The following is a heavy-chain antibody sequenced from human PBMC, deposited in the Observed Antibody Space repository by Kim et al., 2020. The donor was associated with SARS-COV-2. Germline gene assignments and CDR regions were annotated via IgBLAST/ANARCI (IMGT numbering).Heavy chain of an antibody. Sequence: ASVKVSCKASGYTFTSYGISWVRQAPGQGLEWMGWISAYNGNTNYAQKLQGRVTMTTDTSTSTAYMELRSLRSDDTAVYYCARSRSSRSVYYYYGMDVWGQGTTVTVSS. CDR3: ARSRSSRSVYYYYGMDV. D-gene: IGHD6-13*01. CDR1: GYTFTSYG. CDR2: ISAYNGNT. J-gene: IGHJ6*02. V-gene: IGHV1-18*04.